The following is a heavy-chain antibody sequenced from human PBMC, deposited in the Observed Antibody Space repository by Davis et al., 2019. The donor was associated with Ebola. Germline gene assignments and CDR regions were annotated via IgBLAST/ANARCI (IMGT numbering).Heavy chain of an antibody. Sequence: AASVKVSCKASGYTFTSYYMHWVRQAPGQGLEWMGIINPSGGSTSYAQKFQGRVTMTRDTSTSTAYMELRSLRSDDTAVYYCARVRYCSSTSCFYYYYYGMDVWGQGTTVTVPS. J-gene: IGHJ6*02. CDR1: GYTFTSYY. D-gene: IGHD2-2*01. CDR2: INPSGGST. CDR3: ARVRYCSSTSCFYYYYYGMDV. V-gene: IGHV1-46*01.